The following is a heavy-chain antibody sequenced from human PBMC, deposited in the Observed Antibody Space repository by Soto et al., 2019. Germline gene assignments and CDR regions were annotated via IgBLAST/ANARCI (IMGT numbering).Heavy chain of an antibody. Sequence: QVQLQQWGAGLLKPSETLSLTCAVYGGSFSGYYWSWIRQPPGKGLEWIGEINHSGSTNYNPSHKSRVTISVDTSKNQFSLKLSSVTAADTAVYYCARGRIAARPRYFDYWGQGTLVTVSS. V-gene: IGHV4-34*01. J-gene: IGHJ4*02. D-gene: IGHD6-6*01. CDR2: INHSGST. CDR3: ARGRIAARPRYFDY. CDR1: GGSFSGYY.